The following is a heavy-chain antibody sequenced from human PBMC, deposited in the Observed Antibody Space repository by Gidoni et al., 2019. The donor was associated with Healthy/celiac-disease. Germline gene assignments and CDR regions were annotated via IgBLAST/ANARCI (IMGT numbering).Heavy chain of an antibody. D-gene: IGHD6-6*01. Sequence: EVQLVESGGGLVQPGRSLRLSCAASGFTFDDYAMHWVRQAPGKGLEWVSGISWNSGSIGYADSVKGRFTISRDNAKNSLYLQMNSLRAEDTALYYCASTESIAARQGFDPWGQGTLVTVSS. CDR2: ISWNSGSI. CDR3: ASTESIAARQGFDP. CDR1: GFTFDDYA. V-gene: IGHV3-9*01. J-gene: IGHJ5*02.